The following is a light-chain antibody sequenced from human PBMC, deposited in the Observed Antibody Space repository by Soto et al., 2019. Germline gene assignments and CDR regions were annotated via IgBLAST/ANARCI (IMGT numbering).Light chain of an antibody. CDR3: SSYAGSNNWN. CDR2: EVS. CDR1: SSDVGGYNY. Sequence: QSALTQPPSASGSPGQSVTISCTGTSSDVGGYNYVSCYQQHPGKAPKLMIYEVSKWPSGVPDRFSGSKSGNTASLTVSGLQAEDEADYYCSSYAGSNNWNFGTETNITVL. V-gene: IGLV2-8*01. J-gene: IGLJ1*01.